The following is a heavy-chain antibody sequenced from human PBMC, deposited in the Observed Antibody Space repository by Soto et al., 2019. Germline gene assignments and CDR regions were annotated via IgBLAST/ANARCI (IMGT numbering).Heavy chain of an antibody. CDR1: GGSISSGGYY. J-gene: IGHJ3*02. CDR3: ARGSRTVVTLRRIVGAFDI. D-gene: IGHD2-21*02. CDR2: IYYSGST. V-gene: IGHV4-31*03. Sequence: SETLSLTCTVSGGSISSGGYYWSWIRQHPGKGLEWIGYIYYSGSTYYNPSLKSRVTISVDTSKNQFSLKLSSVTAADTAVYYCARGSRTVVTLRRIVGAFDIWGQGTMVTVSS.